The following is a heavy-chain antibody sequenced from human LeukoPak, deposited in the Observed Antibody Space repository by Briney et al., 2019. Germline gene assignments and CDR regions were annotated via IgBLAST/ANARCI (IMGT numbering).Heavy chain of an antibody. CDR3: ARHAEGDYVFDY. CDR2: IYYSGST. V-gene: IGHV4-39*01. D-gene: IGHD4-17*01. J-gene: IGHJ4*02. Sequence: SETLSLTCTVSGGPSSSSSYYWGWIRQPPGKGLEWIGSIYYSGSTYYNPSLKSRVTISVDTSKNQFSLKLSSVTAADTAVYYCARHAEGDYVFDYWGQGALVTVSS. CDR1: GGPSSSSSYY.